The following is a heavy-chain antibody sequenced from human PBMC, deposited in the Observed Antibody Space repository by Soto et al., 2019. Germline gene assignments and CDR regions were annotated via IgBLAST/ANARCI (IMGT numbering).Heavy chain of an antibody. CDR2: ITSSSSYI. CDR3: ARESALGFDP. V-gene: IGHV3-21*01. CDR1: GFTFSSYT. Sequence: EVQLVESGGGLVKPGGSLRLSCAASGFTFSSYTMNWVRQAPGKGLEWVSSITSSSSYIYYADSVKGRFTISRDNAKNSLYLQMSSLSDEDTAVYYCARESALGFDPWGQGTLVTVSS. D-gene: IGHD3-3*01. J-gene: IGHJ5*02.